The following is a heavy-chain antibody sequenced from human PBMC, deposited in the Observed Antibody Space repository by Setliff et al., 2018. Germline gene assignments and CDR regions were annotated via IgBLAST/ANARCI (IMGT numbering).Heavy chain of an antibody. Sequence: PGGSLRLSCAASGFTFNTYWMHWVRQAPGKGLVWFSHINSDGSGTSYADSVKGRITISRDNAKNTLYLQMNSLRTDDTALYYCARTCIGRGCYSGLESWGQGTPVTVSS. CDR3: ARTCIGRGCYSGLES. V-gene: IGHV3-74*01. D-gene: IGHD2-15*01. CDR2: INSDGSGT. CDR1: GFTFNTYW. J-gene: IGHJ4*02.